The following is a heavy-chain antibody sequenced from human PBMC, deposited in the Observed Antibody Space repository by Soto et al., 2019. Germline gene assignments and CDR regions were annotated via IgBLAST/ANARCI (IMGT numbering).Heavy chain of an antibody. CDR1: GFTFGDYA. CDR3: SRDCPCGLGYCTNGACFPNDF. V-gene: IGHV3-49*03. D-gene: IGHD2-8*01. J-gene: IGHJ4*02. Sequence: GGSLRLSCTTSGFTFGDYAMSWFRQTPGKGLEWVGFVRTYAYGETNEYAPSVKGRFTVGRDNSRSTAYLHMSSLKTEDTGVYFCSRDCPCGLGYCTNGACFPNDFWGQGTLVTVSS. CDR2: VRTYAYGETN.